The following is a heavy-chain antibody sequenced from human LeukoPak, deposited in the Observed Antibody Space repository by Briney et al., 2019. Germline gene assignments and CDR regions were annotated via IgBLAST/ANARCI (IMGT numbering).Heavy chain of an antibody. J-gene: IGHJ6*02. CDR2: INPNSGGT. CDR1: GYTFTGCY. CDR3: ARDDTYSSSWSRYYYYYGMDV. D-gene: IGHD6-13*01. Sequence: ASVKVSCKASGYTFTGCYMHWVRQAPGQGLEWMGWINPNSGGTNYAQKFQGRVTMTRDTSISTAYMELSRLRSDDTAVYYCARDDTYSSSWSRYYYYYGMDVWGQGTTVTVSS. V-gene: IGHV1-2*02.